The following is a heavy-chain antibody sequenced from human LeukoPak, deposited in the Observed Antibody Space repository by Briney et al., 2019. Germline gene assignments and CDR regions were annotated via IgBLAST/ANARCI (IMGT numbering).Heavy chain of an antibody. CDR3: ARXXXVTXY. CDR2: ISGSAATI. D-gene: IGHD4-17*01. V-gene: IGHV3-48*03. CDR1: XXTFXXXX. J-gene: IGHJ4*02. Sequence: RLSCXASXXTFXXXXXXWXXXXXGXXVEWLSYISGSAATIYYADSVQGRFTISRDNAKNSLYLQMNSLRAEDTAVYYCARXXXVTXYXGQ.